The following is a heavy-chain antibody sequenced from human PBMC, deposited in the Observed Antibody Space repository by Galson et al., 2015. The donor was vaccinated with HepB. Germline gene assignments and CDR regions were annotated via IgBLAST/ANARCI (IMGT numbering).Heavy chain of an antibody. J-gene: IGHJ6*02. CDR2: ISSSGANT. CDR1: GFSFSSYA. D-gene: IGHD6-13*01. Sequence: SLRLSCAASGFSFSSYAMSWVRQAPGKGLEWVSAISSSGANTYYADSVKGRFAISRDNSKHTLYLQMNSLRAEGTAVYYCAKVGQQLVRGLYYYYGMDVWGQGTTVTVSS. CDR3: AKVGQQLVRGLYYYYGMDV. V-gene: IGHV3-23*01.